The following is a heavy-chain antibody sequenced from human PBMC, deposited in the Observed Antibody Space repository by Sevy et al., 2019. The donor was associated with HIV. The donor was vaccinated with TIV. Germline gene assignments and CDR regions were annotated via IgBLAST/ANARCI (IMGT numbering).Heavy chain of an antibody. CDR2: VYRSGST. CDR3: ARLNYYGSGGEYYFDY. D-gene: IGHD3-10*01. Sequence: SETLSLTCAVSGGSISTSNWWSWVRQPPGKGLEWIGEVYRSGSTKYIPSLKSRVTISVDKSKNQFSLKLSSVTATDTALYYCARLNYYGSGGEYYFDYWGQGTLVTVSS. CDR1: GGSISTSNW. J-gene: IGHJ4*02. V-gene: IGHV4-4*02.